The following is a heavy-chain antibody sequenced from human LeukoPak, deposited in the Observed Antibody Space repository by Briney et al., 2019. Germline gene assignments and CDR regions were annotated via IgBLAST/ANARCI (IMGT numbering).Heavy chain of an antibody. Sequence: ASVKVSCKASGYTFTSYDINWVRQATGQGREWMGWMNPKSGNTGYAQKFQGRVSMTRHTSISTAYMELGSLSSEDTAVYYCARSYDSGDNYLYYYYYGMDVWGQGTTVTVSS. CDR1: GYTFTSYD. CDR3: ARSYDSGDNYLYYYYYGMDV. CDR2: MNPKSGNT. V-gene: IGHV1-8*01. J-gene: IGHJ6*02. D-gene: IGHD3-22*01.